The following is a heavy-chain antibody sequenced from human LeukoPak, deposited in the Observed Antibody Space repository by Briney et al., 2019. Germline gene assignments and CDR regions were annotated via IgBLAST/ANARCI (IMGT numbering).Heavy chain of an antibody. D-gene: IGHD4-17*01. J-gene: IGHJ5*02. CDR1: GFAFSSFA. V-gene: IGHV3-23*01. Sequence: GGSLRLSCAASGFAFSSFAMTWVRQAPGKGLEWVSSITGTHYTTYNTDSVKGRFTISRDNSKNTLYLQMDSLRADDTAVYYCTKDPNGDYVGAFDPWGQGTLVTVSS. CDR2: ITGTHYTT. CDR3: TKDPNGDYVGAFDP.